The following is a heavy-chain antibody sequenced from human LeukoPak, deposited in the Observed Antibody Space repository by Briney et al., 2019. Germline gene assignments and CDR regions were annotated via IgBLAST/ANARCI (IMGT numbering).Heavy chain of an antibody. V-gene: IGHV3-11*01. J-gene: IGHJ4*02. Sequence: TGGSLRLSCAASGFTFSDSYMSWIRQVPGKGLEWISYISDSADTIYYADSVKGRFTISRDNAKNSLYLQMNSLTAEDTALYYCARDSSVLLKVPGYWGQGTPVTVSS. CDR3: ARDSSVLLKVPGY. CDR2: ISDSADTI. CDR1: GFTFSDSY. D-gene: IGHD6-6*01.